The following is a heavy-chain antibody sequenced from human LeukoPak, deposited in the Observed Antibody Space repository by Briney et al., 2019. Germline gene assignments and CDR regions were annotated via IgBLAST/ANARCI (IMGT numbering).Heavy chain of an antibody. D-gene: IGHD6-6*01. Sequence: ASVKGSCKASGYTFTGYYMNWVRQAPGQGLEWMGWINPNSGGTNYAQKFQGRVTMTRDTSISTAYMELSRLRSDDTAVYYCARATYSTSSPPQYWGQGTLVTVSS. V-gene: IGHV1-2*02. CDR1: GYTFTGYY. CDR3: ARATYSTSSPPQY. CDR2: INPNSGGT. J-gene: IGHJ4*02.